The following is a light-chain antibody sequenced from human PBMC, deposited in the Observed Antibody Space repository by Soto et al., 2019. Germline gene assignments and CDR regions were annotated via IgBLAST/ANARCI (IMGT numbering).Light chain of an antibody. CDR3: QSYDSSQVV. V-gene: IGLV1-40*01. J-gene: IGLJ2*01. CDR2: GNS. CDR1: SSNIGAGFD. Sequence: QSVLTQPPSVSGAPGQRVIISCTGSSSNIGAGFDVNWYQQPPGTAPKLLIYGNSNRPSGDPDRFSGSKSGTSASLTITGLQAEDEAHYYCQSYDSSQVVFGGGTKVTVL.